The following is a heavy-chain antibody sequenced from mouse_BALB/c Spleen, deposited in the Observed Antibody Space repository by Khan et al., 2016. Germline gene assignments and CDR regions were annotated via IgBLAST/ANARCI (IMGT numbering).Heavy chain of an antibody. D-gene: IGHD2-14*01. CDR3: ARWGVRRRWYVDD. CDR2: ITYSGST. V-gene: IGHV3-2*02. J-gene: IGHJ1*01. CDR1: GYSITSDYA. Sequence: EVQLQESGPGLVKPSQSLSLTCTVTGYSITSDYAWNWIRQFPGNKLEWMGYITYSGSTSYNPSLKSRISITRDTSKSHFFLQLNTVTTEDTATYYCARWGVRRRWYVDDWGAGTTVTVSS.